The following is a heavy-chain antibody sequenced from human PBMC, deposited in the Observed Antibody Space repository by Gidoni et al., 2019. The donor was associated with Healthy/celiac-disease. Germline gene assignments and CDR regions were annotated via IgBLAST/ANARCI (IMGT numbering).Heavy chain of an antibody. CDR3: AKGGHAEVEGVWDY. CDR2: ISGNSGSI. J-gene: IGHJ4*02. Sequence: EVQLVESGGGLVQPGRSLRLSCAASGFTFADYSMPWVRQAPGKGLEWGSGISGNSGSIGYADSVKGRFTISRDNAKNSLYLQMNSLRAEDTALYYCAKGGHAEVEGVWDYWGQGTLVTVSS. CDR1: GFTFADYS. D-gene: IGHD3-16*01. V-gene: IGHV3-9*01.